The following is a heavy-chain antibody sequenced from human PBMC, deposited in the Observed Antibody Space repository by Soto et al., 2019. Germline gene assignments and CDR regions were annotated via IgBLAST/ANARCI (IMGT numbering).Heavy chain of an antibody. CDR1: GFTFSSYN. D-gene: IGHD6-6*01. J-gene: IGHJ4*02. Sequence: QVQMVESGGGVVQPGRSLRLSCEVSGFTFSSYNMHWVRQAPGKGLEWLAVISYTGREKFYADSVKGRSTISRDNSKNTLVLVMNSLRPEDTAVYFCAGVGASLSLANWGQGTLVTVSS. CDR2: ISYTGREK. V-gene: IGHV3-30*01. CDR3: AGVGASLSLAN.